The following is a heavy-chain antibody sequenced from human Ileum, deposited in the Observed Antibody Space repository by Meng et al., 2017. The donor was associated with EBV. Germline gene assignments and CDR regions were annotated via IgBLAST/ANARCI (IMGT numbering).Heavy chain of an antibody. Sequence: VLQVQSGAYVKKPGSSVTVSCKASGSTLRAYGITWVRQAPGQGIEWMGGIIPALGTPKYARKFQDRLTITADKSTSTGYMELHSLTSNDTAVYFCARGTGADYWGQGTLVTVSS. CDR2: IIPALGTP. V-gene: IGHV1-69*06. CDR1: GSTLRAYG. J-gene: IGHJ4*02. CDR3: ARGTGADY. D-gene: IGHD3-10*01.